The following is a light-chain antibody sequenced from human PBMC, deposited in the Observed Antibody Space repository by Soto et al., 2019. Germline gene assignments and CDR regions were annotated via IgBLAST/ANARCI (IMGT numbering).Light chain of an antibody. CDR3: QQRSAWPRT. CDR1: QSVSSN. Sequence: EIVMTQSPATLSVSPGERATLSCRASQSVSSNLAWYQQKPGQAPRLLIYGASTRATGIPARFSGSGSGTEFTLTISSLEPEDFAVYYCQQRSAWPRTFGQGTKVDIK. V-gene: IGKV3-15*01. J-gene: IGKJ1*01. CDR2: GAS.